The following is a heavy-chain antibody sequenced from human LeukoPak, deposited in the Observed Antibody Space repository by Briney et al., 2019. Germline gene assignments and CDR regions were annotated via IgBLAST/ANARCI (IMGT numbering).Heavy chain of an antibody. CDR2: ISGSDGST. CDR1: GFTFSNYA. D-gene: IGHD2-15*01. Sequence: PGGSLRLSCTASGFTFSNYAMSWVRQAPGKGLEWVSTISGSDGSTYYADSVKGRFTISRGNSKNTLYPQMNSLRVEDTAIYYCAKGRGYCTGGSCYSDYWGQGTLVTVSS. V-gene: IGHV3-23*01. CDR3: AKGRGYCTGGSCYSDY. J-gene: IGHJ4*02.